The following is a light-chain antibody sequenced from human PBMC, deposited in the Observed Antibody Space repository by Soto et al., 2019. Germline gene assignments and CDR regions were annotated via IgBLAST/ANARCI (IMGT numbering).Light chain of an antibody. Sequence: DIVMTQSPLSLPVTPGEPASISCRSSQSLLHSNGYNYLDWYLQKPGQSPQLLIYLGSNRSSGVPDRFGGSGSGTDFTLKISRVEAEDVGVYYCMQALHTPRTFGQGTKVEIK. CDR3: MQALHTPRT. V-gene: IGKV2-28*01. CDR2: LGS. CDR1: QSLLHSNGYNY. J-gene: IGKJ1*01.